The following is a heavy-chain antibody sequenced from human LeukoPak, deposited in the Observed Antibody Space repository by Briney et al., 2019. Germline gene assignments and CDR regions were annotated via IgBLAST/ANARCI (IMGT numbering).Heavy chain of an antibody. CDR2: IIPIFGTA. CDR1: GGTFSSYA. D-gene: IGHD2-8*01. V-gene: IGHV1-69*01. CDR3: ASPRYCTNGVCPRRFDY. J-gene: IGHJ4*02. Sequence: SVKVSCKASGGTFSSYAISWVRQAPGQGLEWMGGIIPIFGTANYAQKFQGRVTITADESTSTAYMELSSLRSEDTAVYYCASPRYCTNGVCPRRFDYWGQGTLVTVSS.